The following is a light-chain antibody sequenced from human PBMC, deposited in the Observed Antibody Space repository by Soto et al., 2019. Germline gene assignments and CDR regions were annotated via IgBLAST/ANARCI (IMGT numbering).Light chain of an antibody. CDR2: GAS. J-gene: IGKJ1*01. Sequence: IASSQAPATLSQTPGPRAAFSCLASQSVSSNLVWYQQKPGQAPRLLIYGASTRASGIPDRFSGSGSGTEFTLTISSVESEDFAVYYCMQCKQWPLMFGQGTKVDI. V-gene: IGKV3-15*01. CDR1: QSVSSN. CDR3: MQCKQWPLM.